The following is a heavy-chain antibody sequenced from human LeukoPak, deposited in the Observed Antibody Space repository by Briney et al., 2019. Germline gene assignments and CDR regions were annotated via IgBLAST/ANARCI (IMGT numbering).Heavy chain of an antibody. D-gene: IGHD6-19*01. V-gene: IGHV3-30-3*02. Sequence: GGSLRLSCAASGFTFSSYAMHWVRQAPGKGLEWVAVISYDGSNKYYADSVKGRFTISRDNSKNTLYLQMNSLRAKDTAVYYCAKHFSGPFDYWGQGTLVTVSS. CDR2: ISYDGSNK. CDR3: AKHFSGPFDY. CDR1: GFTFSSYA. J-gene: IGHJ4*02.